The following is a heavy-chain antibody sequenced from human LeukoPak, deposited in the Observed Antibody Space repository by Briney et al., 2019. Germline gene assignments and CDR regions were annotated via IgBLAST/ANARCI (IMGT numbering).Heavy chain of an antibody. D-gene: IGHD4/OR15-4a*01. V-gene: IGHV3-48*04. CDR1: GFNFDKYN. CDR3: ARELLNTLPLSYSMDV. J-gene: IGHJ6*03. CDR2: ISLSGSPI. Sequence: QTGGSLRLSCAASGFNFDKYNMNWVRQAPGKGLEWISYISLSGSPIYYADSVKGRFTISRDNAKNSLYLQMNSLRAEDTAVYYCARELLNTLPLSYSMDVWGKGATVIVSS.